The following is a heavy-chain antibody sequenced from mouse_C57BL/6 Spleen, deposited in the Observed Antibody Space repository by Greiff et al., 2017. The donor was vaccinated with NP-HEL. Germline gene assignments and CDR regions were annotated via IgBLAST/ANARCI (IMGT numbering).Heavy chain of an antibody. Sequence: DVMLVESGGGLVQPKGSLKLSCAASGFSFNTYAMNWVRQAPGKGLEWVARIRSKSNNYATYYADSVKDRFTISRDDSESMLYLQMNNLKTEATAMYYCVRFYDYAYWGQGTLVTVSA. V-gene: IGHV10-1*01. J-gene: IGHJ3*01. CDR1: GFSFNTYA. CDR3: VRFYDYAY. CDR2: IRSKSNNYAT. D-gene: IGHD2-4*01.